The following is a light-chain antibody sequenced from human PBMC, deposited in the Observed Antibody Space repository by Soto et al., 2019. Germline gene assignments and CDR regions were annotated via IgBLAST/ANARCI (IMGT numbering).Light chain of an antibody. V-gene: IGLV2-8*01. Sequence: QSALTQPPSASGSPGRSVTISCTGTSSDVGGYNYVSWYQQHPGKAPKLMIYDVSKRPSGVPDRFSGSKSGNTASLTVSGLQAEDEAEYYCSSYAGSNNYVVFGGGTQLTVL. CDR2: DVS. CDR3: SSYAGSNNYVV. J-gene: IGLJ2*01. CDR1: SSDVGGYNY.